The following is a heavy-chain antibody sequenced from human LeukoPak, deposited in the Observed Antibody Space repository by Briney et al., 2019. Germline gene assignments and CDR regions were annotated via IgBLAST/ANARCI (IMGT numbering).Heavy chain of an antibody. D-gene: IGHD2-21*02. CDR2: IYPDDSDT. V-gene: IGHV5-51*01. J-gene: IGHJ4*02. Sequence: GESLKISCKGPRHSFHSQWIRWVRPMPGKGLEWMGIIYPDDSDTRYSASFQGQVTISADKSISTAYLQWNSLEASDSAIYYCARRGDSDFRIDWGQGTLVTVSS. CDR3: ARRGDSDFRID. CDR1: RHSFHSQW.